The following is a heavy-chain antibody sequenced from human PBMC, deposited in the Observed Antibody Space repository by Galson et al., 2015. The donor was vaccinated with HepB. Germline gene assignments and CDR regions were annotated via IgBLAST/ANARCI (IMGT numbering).Heavy chain of an antibody. J-gene: IGHJ5*02. CDR1: GYTFNTYG. D-gene: IGHD6-6*01. CDR2: ISVYNGDT. Sequence: SVKVSCKASGYTFNTYGISWVRQVPGQGLEWMGWISVYNGDTQYTQKFQGRVTITADTSTSTAYMELRNLRSDDTAVYYCARDWIAARPGWFDPWGQGSLLTISS. CDR3: ARDWIAARPGWFDP. V-gene: IGHV1-18*01.